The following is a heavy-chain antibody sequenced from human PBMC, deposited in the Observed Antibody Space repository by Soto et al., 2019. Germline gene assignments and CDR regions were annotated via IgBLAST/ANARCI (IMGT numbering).Heavy chain of an antibody. D-gene: IGHD4-17*01. CDR2: ISYEGSNK. CDR1: GFTFSSYG. V-gene: IGHV3-30*18. CDR3: AKSIEPMTTVTTGDY. Sequence: QVQLVESGGGVVQPGRSLRLSCAASGFTFSSYGMHWVRQAPGKGLEWVAVISYEGSNKYYADSVKGRFTISRDNSKNTLYLQMNSLRAEDTAVYYCAKSIEPMTTVTTGDYWGQGTLVTVSS. J-gene: IGHJ4*02.